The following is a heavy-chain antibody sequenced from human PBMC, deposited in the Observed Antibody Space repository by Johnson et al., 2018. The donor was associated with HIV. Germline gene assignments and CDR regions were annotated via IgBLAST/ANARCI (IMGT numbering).Heavy chain of an antibody. CDR2: ISSSGSTI. V-gene: IGHV3-11*04. J-gene: IGHJ3*02. Sequence: QVQLVESGGGLVQPGGSLILSCAASGFTFSDYYMSWIRQAPGKGLEWVSYISSSGSTIYYADSVKGRFTISRDNAKNSLYLQMNSLRAEDTAGYYCAREGTWGSNDAFDIWGQGTMVTVSS. CDR3: AREGTWGSNDAFDI. CDR1: GFTFSDYY. D-gene: IGHD7-27*01.